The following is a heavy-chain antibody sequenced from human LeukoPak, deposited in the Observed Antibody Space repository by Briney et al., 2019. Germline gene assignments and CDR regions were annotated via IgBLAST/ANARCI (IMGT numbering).Heavy chain of an antibody. J-gene: IGHJ6*04. CDR1: GFTFSSYG. V-gene: IGHV3-33*06. CDR2: IWYDGSNK. CDR3: AKGLWFGESQYYYYGMDV. D-gene: IGHD3-10*01. Sequence: QPGRSLRLSCAASGFTFSSYGMHWVRQAPGKGLEWVAVIWYDGSNKYYADSVKGRFTISRDNSKNTLYLQMNSLRAEDTAVYYCAKGLWFGESQYYYYGMDVWGKGTTVTVSS.